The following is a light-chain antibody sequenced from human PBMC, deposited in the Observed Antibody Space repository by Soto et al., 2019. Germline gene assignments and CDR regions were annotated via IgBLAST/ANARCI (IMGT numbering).Light chain of an antibody. CDR3: SSYTSSSTVV. Sequence: QSALTQPASVSGSPGQSITISCTGTSSDLGGYNSVSWYQQHPGKAPKLMIYDVSNRPSGASNRCSGSKSGNTASLTISGLQPEDEPDYYCSSYTSSSTVVFGGGTKLTVL. V-gene: IGLV2-14*01. CDR1: SSDLGGYNS. J-gene: IGLJ2*01. CDR2: DVS.